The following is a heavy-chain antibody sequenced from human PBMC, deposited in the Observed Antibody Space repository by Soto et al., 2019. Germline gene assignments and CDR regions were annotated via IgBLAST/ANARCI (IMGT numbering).Heavy chain of an antibody. CDR1: GGSISSSSYY. Sequence: SETLSLTCTVSGGSISSSSYYWGWIRQPPGKGLEWIGSIYYSGSTYYNPSLKSRVTISVDTSKNQFSLKLSSVTAADTAVYYCARHLLGYFDYWGQGTLVTVSS. D-gene: IGHD3-16*01. CDR3: ARHLLGYFDY. CDR2: IYYSGST. V-gene: IGHV4-39*01. J-gene: IGHJ4*02.